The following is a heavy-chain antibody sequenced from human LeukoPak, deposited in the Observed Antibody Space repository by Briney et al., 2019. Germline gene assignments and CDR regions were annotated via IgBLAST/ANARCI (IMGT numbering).Heavy chain of an antibody. J-gene: IGHJ4*02. D-gene: IGHD6-19*01. Sequence: SETLSLTCTVSGGSISSSSYYWGWIRQPPGKGLEWIGSIYYSGSTNYNPSLKSRVTISVDTSKNQFSLKLSSVTAADTAVYYCARGPAGIAVAGPPIHWGQGTLVTVSS. CDR3: ARGPAGIAVAGPPIH. CDR2: IYYSGST. CDR1: GGSISSSSYY. V-gene: IGHV4-39*07.